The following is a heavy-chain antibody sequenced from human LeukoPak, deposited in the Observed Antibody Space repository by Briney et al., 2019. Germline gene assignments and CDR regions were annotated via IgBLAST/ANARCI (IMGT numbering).Heavy chain of an antibody. Sequence: SVKVSCKASGGTFSSYAISWVRQAPGQGLEWMGRIIPIFGIANYAQKFQGRVTITADKSTSTAYMGLSSLRSEDTAVYYCARVIAAAGTRWFDPWGQGTLVTVSS. J-gene: IGHJ5*02. CDR1: GGTFSSYA. CDR2: IIPIFGIA. V-gene: IGHV1-69*04. CDR3: ARVIAAAGTRWFDP. D-gene: IGHD6-13*01.